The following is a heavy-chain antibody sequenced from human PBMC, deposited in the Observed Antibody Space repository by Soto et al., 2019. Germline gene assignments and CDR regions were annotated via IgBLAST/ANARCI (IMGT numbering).Heavy chain of an antibody. Sequence: QVQLVQSGAEVKKPGASVQVSCKASGYTFASFAVHWVRQAPGQRLEWMGWVNGGNGNTRYSQKFQGRVTLTRDTSATTAYMELSSLRSEDTAVYYCARSSGWYALDIWGQGTMVTVSS. CDR3: ARSSGWYALDI. CDR2: VNGGNGNT. CDR1: GYTFASFA. D-gene: IGHD6-19*01. J-gene: IGHJ3*02. V-gene: IGHV1-3*01.